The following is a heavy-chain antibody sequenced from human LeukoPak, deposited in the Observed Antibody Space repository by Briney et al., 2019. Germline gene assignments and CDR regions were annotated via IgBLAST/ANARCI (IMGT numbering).Heavy chain of an antibody. CDR3: ARGRGGYSGYRRLDY. V-gene: IGHV1-8*01. Sequence: EASVKVSCKASGYTFTSYDINWVRQATGQGLEWMGWMNPNSGNTGYAQKFQGGVTMTRNTSISTAYMELSSLTSEDTAVYYCARGRGGYSGYRRLDYWGQGTLVTVSS. J-gene: IGHJ4*02. CDR2: MNPNSGNT. CDR1: GYTFTSYD. D-gene: IGHD5-12*01.